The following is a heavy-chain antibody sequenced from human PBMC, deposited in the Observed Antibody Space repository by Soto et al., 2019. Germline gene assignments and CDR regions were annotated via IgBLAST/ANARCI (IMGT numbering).Heavy chain of an antibody. CDR3: ARPDSDWYPYEYFQH. D-gene: IGHD6-19*01. CDR2: ISSSSSTI. Sequence: PGASLRLSFAASGFTFSSYSMNWVRQAPGKGLDWVSYISSSSSTIYYADSVKGRFTISRGNAENSLYLQMNSLRAEDTAVYYCARPDSDWYPYEYFQHWGQDT. V-gene: IGHV3-48*01. J-gene: IGHJ1*01. CDR1: GFTFSSYS.